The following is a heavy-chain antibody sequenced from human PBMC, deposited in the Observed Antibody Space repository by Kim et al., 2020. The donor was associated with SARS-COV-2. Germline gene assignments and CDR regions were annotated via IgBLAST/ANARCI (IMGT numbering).Heavy chain of an antibody. D-gene: IGHD2-8*01. V-gene: IGHV4-59*01. CDR3: ARVVVLMVYAHDY. Sequence: YNPSLKRRVTISVDTSKNQFSLKLSSVTAADTAVYYCARVVVLMVYAHDYWGQGTLVTVSS. J-gene: IGHJ4*02.